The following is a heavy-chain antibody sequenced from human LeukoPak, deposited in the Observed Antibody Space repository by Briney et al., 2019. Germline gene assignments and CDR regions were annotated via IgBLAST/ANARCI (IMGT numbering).Heavy chain of an antibody. J-gene: IGHJ4*02. CDR1: GFSFTTYS. D-gene: IGHD3-9*01. Sequence: GGSLRLSCAASGFSFTTYSMNWVRQAPGKGLEWVSSISRSTTYTYYADSLKGRFTISRDNAKDSLYLQMNSLRAEDTAVYYCARGSWGLNYDVFTGYSPNPPYFDYWGQGTLVTVSS. CDR2: ISRSTTYT. CDR3: ARGSWGLNYDVFTGYSPNPPYFDY. V-gene: IGHV3-21*01.